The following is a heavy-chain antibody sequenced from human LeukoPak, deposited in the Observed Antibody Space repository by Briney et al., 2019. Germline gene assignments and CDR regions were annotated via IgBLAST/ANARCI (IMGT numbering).Heavy chain of an antibody. CDR3: ASAGGYKIGDAFDI. D-gene: IGHD5-24*01. CDR1: GFTFSSYW. CDR2: IKQDGSEK. J-gene: IGHJ3*02. Sequence: PGGSLRLSCAASGFTFSSYWMRWVRQAPGKGLELVANIKQDGSEKYYVDSVKGRFTISRDNAKNSLYLQMNSLRAEDTAVYYCASAGGYKIGDAFDIWGQGTMVTVSS. V-gene: IGHV3-7*01.